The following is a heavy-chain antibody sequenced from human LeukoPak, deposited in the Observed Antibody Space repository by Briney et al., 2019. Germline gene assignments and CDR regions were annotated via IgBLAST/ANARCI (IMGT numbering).Heavy chain of an antibody. CDR3: ARVAPPITMIVVYAFDI. CDR2: IYYSGST. Sequence: LRLSCAASGFTFSSYWSWIRQHPGKGLEWIGYIYYSGSTYYNPSLKSRVTISVDTSKNQFSLKLSSVTAADTAVYYCARVAPPITMIVVYAFDIWGQGTMVTVSS. D-gene: IGHD3-22*01. CDR1: GFTFSSY. V-gene: IGHV4-31*02. J-gene: IGHJ3*02.